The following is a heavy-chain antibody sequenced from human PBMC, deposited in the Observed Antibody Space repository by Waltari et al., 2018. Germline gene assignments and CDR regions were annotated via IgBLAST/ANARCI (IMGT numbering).Heavy chain of an antibody. CDR3: ARGRQGYSGSYRAWFDP. Sequence: QVQLQQWGAGLLKPSETLSLTCAVYGGSFSGYYWNWIRQPPGKGLEWIGEINHTGNTNYSPSLKSRVTISVDTAKNRFSLKLSSVAAADTAVYYCARGRQGYSGSYRAWFDPWGQGTLVTVSS. V-gene: IGHV4-34*01. J-gene: IGHJ5*02. D-gene: IGHD1-26*01. CDR1: GGSFSGYY. CDR2: INHTGNT.